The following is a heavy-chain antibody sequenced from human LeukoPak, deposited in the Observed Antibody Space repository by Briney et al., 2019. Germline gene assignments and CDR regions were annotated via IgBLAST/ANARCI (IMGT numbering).Heavy chain of an antibody. CDR2: ISYDGSNK. CDR1: GFTFSSYA. V-gene: IGHV3-30-3*01. J-gene: IGHJ4*02. CDR3: ARVLKVKYYDFWSGYGPLDY. D-gene: IGHD3-3*01. Sequence: SGGSLRLSCAASGFTFSSYAMHWVRQAPGKGLEWVAVISYDGSNKYYADSVKGRFTISRDNSKNTLYLQMNSLRAEDTAVYYCARVLKVKYYDFWSGYGPLDYWGQGTLVTVSS.